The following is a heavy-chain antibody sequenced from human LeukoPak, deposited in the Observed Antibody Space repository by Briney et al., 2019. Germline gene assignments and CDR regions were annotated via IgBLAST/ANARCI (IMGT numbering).Heavy chain of an antibody. D-gene: IGHD3-10*01. CDR1: XTXXXXX. J-gene: IGHJ4*02. V-gene: IGHV7-4-1*02. Sequence: XTXXXXXMXXVRQAPGQGXEXXGXINTNTGNPTYXQGFTGRVVFSLDTSXXTAYLQISSLKDEDNAVYYCAXXXXXXXXGSYFGGDYWGQGTLVTVSS. CDR3: AXXXXXXXXGSYFGGDY. CDR2: INTNTGNP.